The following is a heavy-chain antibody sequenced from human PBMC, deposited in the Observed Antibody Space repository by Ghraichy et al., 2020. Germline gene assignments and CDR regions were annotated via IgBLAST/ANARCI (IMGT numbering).Heavy chain of an antibody. CDR2: VYYRGST. CDR1: GDSINNHY. V-gene: IGHV4-59*11. J-gene: IGHJ6*02. Sequence: SETLSLTCTVSGDSINNHYWSWVRQPPGKGLEWIGRVYYRGSTNYNPSLKSRVTISVDTSKSLFFLNLTSVSAADTAVYYCARDPSVTSVNYYDAMDAWGLGTTVTVSS. CDR3: ARDPSVTSVNYYDAMDA. D-gene: IGHD4-17*01.